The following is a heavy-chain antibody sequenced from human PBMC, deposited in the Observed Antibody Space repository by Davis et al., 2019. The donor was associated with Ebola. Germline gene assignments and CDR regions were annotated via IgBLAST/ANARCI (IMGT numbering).Heavy chain of an antibody. D-gene: IGHD2-2*01. CDR1: GYSFTSYW. CDR3: ARHCSSTSCSPYYYYRMDV. CDR2: IDPSDSYT. V-gene: IGHV5-10-1*01. Sequence: GESLKISCKGSGYSFTSYWISWVRQMPGKGLEWMGRIDPSDSYTNYSPSFQGPVTIPADNSISTPYLQWSSLKASDTAMYYCARHCSSTSCSPYYYYRMDVWGQGTTVTVSS. J-gene: IGHJ6*02.